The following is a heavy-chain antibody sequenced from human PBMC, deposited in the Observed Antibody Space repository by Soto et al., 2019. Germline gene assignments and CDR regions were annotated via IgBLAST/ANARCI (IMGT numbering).Heavy chain of an antibody. CDR1: GGTFSSYA. CDR2: IIPIFGTA. V-gene: IGHV1-69*12. CDR3: ARGRDGCLGCGGDYNWFGP. J-gene: IGHJ5*02. Sequence: QVQLVQSGAEVKKPGSSVKVSCKASGGTFSSYAISWVRQAPGQGLEWMGGIIPIFGTANYAQKFQGRVTSTADESTSTAYMELSSLRSEDTAVYYCARGRDGCLGCGGDYNWFGPWGQGTLVTVSS. D-gene: IGHD2-21*02.